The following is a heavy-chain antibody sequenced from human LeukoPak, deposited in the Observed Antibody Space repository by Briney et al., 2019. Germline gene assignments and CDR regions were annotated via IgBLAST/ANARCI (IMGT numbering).Heavy chain of an antibody. CDR3: ASSPLFNYDSSGLVY. CDR2: INPSGGNT. V-gene: IGHV1-46*01. D-gene: IGHD3-22*01. Sequence: ASVKVSCKASGYTFTSYYMHWVRQAPGQGLEWLGIINPSGGNTSYVQKFQGRVTMTRDTSTSTVYMELSSLKSEDTAVYYCASSPLFNYDSSGLVYWGQGTLVTVSS. J-gene: IGHJ4*02. CDR1: GYTFTSYY.